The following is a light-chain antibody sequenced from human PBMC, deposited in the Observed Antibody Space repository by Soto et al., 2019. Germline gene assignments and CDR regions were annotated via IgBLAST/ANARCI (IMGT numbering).Light chain of an antibody. CDR1: QGVSSRY. CDR2: GTS. Sequence: EIVLTQSPGTLSLSPGERATLSCRASQGVSSRYLAWYQQKPGQAPRLLIYGTSSRATDIPDRFSGSGSGTDFTLTINRLEPEDFAMYFCQQYGSSPWTFGQGTKVDIK. CDR3: QQYGSSPWT. J-gene: IGKJ1*01. V-gene: IGKV3-20*01.